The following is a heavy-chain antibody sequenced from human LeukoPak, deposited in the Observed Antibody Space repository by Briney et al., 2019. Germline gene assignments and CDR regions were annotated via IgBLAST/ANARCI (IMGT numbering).Heavy chain of an antibody. CDR2: ISAYNGNT. D-gene: IGHD2-2*01. V-gene: IGHV1-18*01. CDR1: GYTFTSYG. J-gene: IGHJ6*03. CDR3: ARFGFTGVVVPADSYYYYYYMDV. Sequence: AXVKVSCKASGYTFTSYGISWVRQAPGQGLEWMGWISAYNGNTNYAQKLQGRVTMTTDKSKRTAYMELRSLRSDDTAVYYCARFGFTGVVVPADSYYYYYYMDVWGKGTTVTVSS.